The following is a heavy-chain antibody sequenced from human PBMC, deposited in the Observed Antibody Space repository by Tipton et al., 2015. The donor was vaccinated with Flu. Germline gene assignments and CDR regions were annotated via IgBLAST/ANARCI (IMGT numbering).Heavy chain of an antibody. CDR3: ARGRIVVVVASTPNWFDP. D-gene: IGHD2-15*01. V-gene: IGHV4-34*01. CDR2: INHSGST. CDR1: GGSFSGYY. Sequence: TLSLTCAVYGGSFSGYYWSWIRQPPGKGLEWIGEINHSGSTNYNPSLKSRVTISVDTSKNQFSLKLSSVTAADTAVYYCARGRIVVVVASTPNWFDPWGQGTLVTVSS. J-gene: IGHJ5*02.